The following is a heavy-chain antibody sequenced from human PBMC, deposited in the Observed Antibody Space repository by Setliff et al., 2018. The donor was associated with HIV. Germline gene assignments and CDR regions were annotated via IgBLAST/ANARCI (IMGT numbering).Heavy chain of an antibody. Sequence: SETLSLTCTVSGGSISSSNYYWGWIRQPPGKGLEWIGSIYYSGSTYYNPSLKSRVTISVDTSKNQFSLKLNSVTAADTDVYYCARAAYSGTYLWEPATDLWGRGTLVTVSS. CDR3: ARAAYSGTYLWEPATDL. J-gene: IGHJ2*01. CDR1: GGSISSSNYY. V-gene: IGHV4-39*01. CDR2: IYYSGST. D-gene: IGHD1-26*01.